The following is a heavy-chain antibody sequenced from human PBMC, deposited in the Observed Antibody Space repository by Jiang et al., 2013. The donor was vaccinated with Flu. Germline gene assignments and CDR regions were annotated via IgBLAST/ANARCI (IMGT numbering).Heavy chain of an antibody. V-gene: IGHV3-9*01. CDR2: ISWNSGST. CDR3: AKVEWFGDSYYFDY. Sequence: PGRSLRLSCAASGFPFDDYSMHWVRQAPGKGLEWVSGISWNSGSTDYANSVKGRFTISRDNAKNSLYLQMNSLIPEDTALYYCAKVEWFGDSYYFDYWGQGTLVTVSS. CDR1: GFPFDDYS. J-gene: IGHJ4*02. D-gene: IGHD3-10*01.